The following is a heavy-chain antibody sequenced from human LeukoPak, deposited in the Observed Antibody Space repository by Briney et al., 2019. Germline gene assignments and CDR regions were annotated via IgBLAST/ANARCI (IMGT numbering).Heavy chain of an antibody. CDR1: GGSISSSSYY. J-gene: IGHJ5*02. Sequence: SETLSLTCTVSGGSISSSSYYWGWIRQPPGKGLEWIGSIYYSGSTYYSPSLKSRVTISVDTSKNQFSLKLSSVTAADTAVYYCARLLRVGYCSTTTCNWFDPWGQGALVTVSS. V-gene: IGHV4-39*07. CDR3: ARLLRVGYCSTTTCNWFDP. CDR2: IYYSGST. D-gene: IGHD2-2*03.